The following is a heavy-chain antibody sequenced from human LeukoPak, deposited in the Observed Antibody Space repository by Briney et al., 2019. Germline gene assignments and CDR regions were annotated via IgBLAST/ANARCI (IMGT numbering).Heavy chain of an antibody. J-gene: IGHJ4*02. CDR2: IIPILGIA. CDR3: ARHPAYEGVDY. D-gene: IGHD5-12*01. V-gene: IGHV1-69*04. CDR1: GYTFTSYA. Sequence: SVKVSCKASGYTFTSYAISWVRQAPGQGLEWMGRIIPILGIANYAQKFQGRVTITADKSTSTAYMELSSLRSEDTAVYYCARHPAYEGVDYWGQGTLVTVSS.